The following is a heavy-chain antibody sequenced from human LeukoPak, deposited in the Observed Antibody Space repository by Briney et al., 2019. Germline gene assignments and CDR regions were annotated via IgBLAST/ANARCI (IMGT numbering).Heavy chain of an antibody. CDR3: ASGSDFWSGYYPHYYYYMDV. CDR2: MNPNSGNT. J-gene: IGHJ6*03. D-gene: IGHD3-3*01. CDR1: GYTFTSYD. Sequence: ASVKVSCKASGYTFTSYDINWVRQATGQGLNWMGWMNPNSGNTGYAQKFQGRVTMTRNSSISTAYMELSSLRSEDTAVYYCASGSDFWSGYYPHYYYYMDVWGKGTTVTVSS. V-gene: IGHV1-8*01.